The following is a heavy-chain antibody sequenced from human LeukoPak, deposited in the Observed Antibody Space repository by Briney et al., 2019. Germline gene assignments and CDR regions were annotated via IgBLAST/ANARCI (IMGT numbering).Heavy chain of an antibody. V-gene: IGHV4-59*01. CDR1: GGSISSYY. Sequence: PSETLSLTCTVSGGSISSYYWSWIRQPPGKGLEWIGYIYYSGSTNYNPSLKSRVTISVDTSKNQFSLKLSSVTAADTAVYYCARVSITMVRDYYCYMDVWGKGTTVTVSS. J-gene: IGHJ6*03. CDR3: ARVSITMVRDYYCYMDV. D-gene: IGHD3-10*01. CDR2: IYYSGST.